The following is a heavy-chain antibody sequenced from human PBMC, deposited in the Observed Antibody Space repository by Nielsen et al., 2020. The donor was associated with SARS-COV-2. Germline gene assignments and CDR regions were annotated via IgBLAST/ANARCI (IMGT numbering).Heavy chain of an antibody. CDR1: GYSFTSYW. V-gene: IGHV5-51*01. J-gene: IGHJ5*02. CDR3: ARLGFRTTVTTYSWFDP. Sequence: GALRLSCKGSGYSFTSYWIGWVRQMPGKGLEWMGIIYPGDSDTRYSPSFQGQVTISADKSISTAYLQWSSLKASDTAMYYCARLGFRTTVTTYSWFDPWGQGTLVTVSS. CDR2: IYPGDSDT. D-gene: IGHD4-17*01.